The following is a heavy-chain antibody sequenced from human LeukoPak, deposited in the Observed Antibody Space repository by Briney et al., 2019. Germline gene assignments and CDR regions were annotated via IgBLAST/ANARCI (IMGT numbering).Heavy chain of an antibody. CDR1: GGSISSYY. Sequence: SETLSLTCTVSGGSISSYYWSWIRQPPGKGLGWIGYIYYSGSTNYNPSLKSRVTITVDTSKNQFSLKLSSVTAADTAVYYCARDRALHTGGYFDYWGQGTLVTVSS. V-gene: IGHV4-59*01. CDR3: ARDRALHTGGYFDY. J-gene: IGHJ4*02. CDR2: IYYSGST. D-gene: IGHD1-26*01.